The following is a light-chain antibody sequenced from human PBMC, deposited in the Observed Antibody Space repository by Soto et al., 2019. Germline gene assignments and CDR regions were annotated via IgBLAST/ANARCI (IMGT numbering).Light chain of an antibody. CDR2: SDT. CDR1: SSNIGSNT. J-gene: IGLJ1*01. V-gene: IGLV1-44*01. CDR3: AAWDDRCNGAL. Sequence: QSVLTQPPSASGTPGQRVTMSCSGGSSNIGSNTVSWYQHLPGTAPQLLIYSDTQRASGVADRFSGSKSGTSASLAISGLQSDDEVDYSCAAWDDRCNGALFGTGTNVTVL.